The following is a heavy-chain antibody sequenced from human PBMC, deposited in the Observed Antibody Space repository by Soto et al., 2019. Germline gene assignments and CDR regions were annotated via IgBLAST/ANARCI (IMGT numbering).Heavy chain of an antibody. CDR1: GFTFSSYS. CDR3: ARNESSNIYGMDV. J-gene: IGHJ6*02. V-gene: IGHV3-21*01. Sequence: GGSLRLSCAASGFTFSSYSMNWIRQAPGKGLEWVSSISSSSFSINYADSVKGRFSISRDNAQNSLHLQMNNLRAEDTAVYYCARNESSNIYGMDVWGQGTTVTVSS. D-gene: IGHD6-6*01. CDR2: ISSSSFSI.